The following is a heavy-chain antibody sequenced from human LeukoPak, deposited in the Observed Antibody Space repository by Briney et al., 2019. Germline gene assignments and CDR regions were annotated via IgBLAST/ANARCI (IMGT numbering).Heavy chain of an antibody. CDR1: GYSISSGYY. Sequence: SETLSLTCTVSGYSISSGYYWGWIRQPPGKGLEWIGSIYHSGSTYYNPSLKSRVTISVDTSKNQFSLKLSSVTAADTAVYYCASLPTYYYDSSGYYYSWGQGTLVTVSS. V-gene: IGHV4-38-2*02. CDR3: ASLPTYYYDSSGYYYS. J-gene: IGHJ4*02. D-gene: IGHD3-22*01. CDR2: IYHSGST.